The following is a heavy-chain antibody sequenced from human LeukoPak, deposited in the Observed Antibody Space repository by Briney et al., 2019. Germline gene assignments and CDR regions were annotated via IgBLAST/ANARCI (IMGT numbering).Heavy chain of an antibody. CDR1: GFTFSSYA. Sequence: PGGSLRLSCAASGFTFSSYAMSWVRQAPGKGLEWVSAISSSGGSTYYADSVKGRFTISRGNSKNTLYLQMNSLRAEDTAVYYCAKRYCTSTSCSLFDYWGQGTLVTVSS. V-gene: IGHV3-23*01. CDR2: ISSSGGST. CDR3: AKRYCTSTSCSLFDY. J-gene: IGHJ4*02. D-gene: IGHD2-2*01.